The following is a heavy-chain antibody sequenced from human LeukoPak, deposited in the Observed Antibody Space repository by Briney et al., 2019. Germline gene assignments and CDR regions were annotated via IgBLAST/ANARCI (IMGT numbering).Heavy chain of an antibody. CDR1: GFTFSSYA. CDR3: AKEEGVRGSY. Sequence: PGRSLRLSCAASGFTFSSYAMHWVRQAPGKGLEWVAVISYDGSNKYYADSVKGRFTISRDNSKNTLYLQMNSLRAEDTAVYYCAKEEGVRGSYWGQGTLVTVSS. J-gene: IGHJ4*02. CDR2: ISYDGSNK. V-gene: IGHV3-30-3*01. D-gene: IGHD3-10*01.